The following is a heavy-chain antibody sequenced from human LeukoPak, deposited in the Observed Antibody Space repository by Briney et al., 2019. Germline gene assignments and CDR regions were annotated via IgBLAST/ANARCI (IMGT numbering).Heavy chain of an antibody. D-gene: IGHD3-16*01. Sequence: GGSLRLACAASGFTFSSYGMSWVRQAPGKGLEWVSAISGSGGSTYYADSVKGRFTISRDNSKNTLYLQMNSLRAEDTAVYYCAKGAGRDYIWRTSGHRGILDDWGRGTLVTVSS. CDR1: GFTFSSYG. J-gene: IGHJ4*02. CDR2: ISGSGGST. CDR3: AKGAGRDYIWRTSGHRGILDD. V-gene: IGHV3-23*01.